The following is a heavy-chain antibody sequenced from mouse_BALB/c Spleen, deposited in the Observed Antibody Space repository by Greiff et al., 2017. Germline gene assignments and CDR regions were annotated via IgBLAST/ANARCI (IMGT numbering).Heavy chain of an antibody. CDR3: ARSNESWFAY. J-gene: IGHJ3*01. CDR1: GFTFSSFG. Sequence: EVHLVESGGGLVQPGGSRKLSCAASGFTFSSFGMHWVRQAPEKGLEWVAYISSGSSTIYYADTVKGRFTISRDNPKNTLFLQMTSLRSEDTAMYYCARSNESWFAYWGQGTLVTVSA. V-gene: IGHV5-17*02. CDR2: ISSGSSTI.